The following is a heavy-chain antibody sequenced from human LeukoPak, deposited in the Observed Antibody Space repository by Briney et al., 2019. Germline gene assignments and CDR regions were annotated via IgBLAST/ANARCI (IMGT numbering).Heavy chain of an antibody. D-gene: IGHD3-10*02. Sequence: ASVKVSCKASGYTFTNYDINWVRQATGQGLEWMGWLNPHSGNTGYAQKFQGRVTMTRNTSISTAYMELSSLRSEDTAVYYCTRLFGRDAFDIWGQGTMVTVSS. CDR3: TRLFGRDAFDI. V-gene: IGHV1-8*01. CDR1: GYTFTNYD. J-gene: IGHJ3*02. CDR2: LNPHSGNT.